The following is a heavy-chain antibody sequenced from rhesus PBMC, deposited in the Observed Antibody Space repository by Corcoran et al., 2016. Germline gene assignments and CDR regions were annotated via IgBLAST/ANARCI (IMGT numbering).Heavy chain of an antibody. D-gene: IGHD3-22*01. CDR3: ATTVVFLGWSDIDY. V-gene: IGHV1-111*01. Sequence: EVQLVQSGAEVKKPGASVKLSCKASGYTFTDYSLHWVRTSPGKGLEWMGRVDPEDGEADYAQKFQDRVTITRDTSTDTAYMELSSLRSEDTAVYYCATTVVFLGWSDIDYWGQGVLVTVSS. CDR2: VDPEDGEA. J-gene: IGHJ4*01. CDR1: GYTFTDYS.